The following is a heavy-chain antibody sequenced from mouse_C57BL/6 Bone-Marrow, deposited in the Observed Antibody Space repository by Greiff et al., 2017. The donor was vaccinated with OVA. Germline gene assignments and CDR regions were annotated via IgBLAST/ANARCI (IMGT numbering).Heavy chain of an antibody. CDR3: TTAYHSKYVAWFAY. V-gene: IGHV14-4*01. Sequence: EVQLQESGAELVRPGASVKLSCTASGFNIKDDYMHWVKQRPEQGLEWIGWIDPENGDTEYASKFQGTATITADTSSNTAYLQLSSLTSEDTAVYYCTTAYHSKYVAWFAYWGQGALVTVSA. CDR1: GFNIKDDY. CDR2: IDPENGDT. D-gene: IGHD2-5*01. J-gene: IGHJ3*01.